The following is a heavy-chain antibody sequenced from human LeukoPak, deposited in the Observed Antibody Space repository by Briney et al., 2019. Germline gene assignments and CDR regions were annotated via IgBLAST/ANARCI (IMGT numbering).Heavy chain of an antibody. Sequence: PSGTLSLTCSVSGGSINSHYWNWIRQTPEKGLEWIGYIFYTGSTNYNPSLKSRVTISVDRSKNQVSLKLSSVTAADTAVYYCARSPRLGPMTWGQGTMVTVSS. D-gene: IGHD3-22*01. J-gene: IGHJ3*01. CDR1: GGSINSHY. CDR3: ARSPRLGPMT. V-gene: IGHV4-59*11. CDR2: IFYTGST.